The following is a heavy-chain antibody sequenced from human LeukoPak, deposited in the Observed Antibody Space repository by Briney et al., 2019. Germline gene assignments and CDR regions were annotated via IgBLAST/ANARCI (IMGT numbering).Heavy chain of an antibody. J-gene: IGHJ4*02. CDR1: GFTFSTYS. CDR3: ARSIDYGGGYYFDY. Sequence: GGSLRLSCTASGFTFSTYSMNWVRQAPGRGLEWVSSISSSSSYIYYADSVKGRFTISRDNAKNSLYMQMNSLRAEDTALYYYARSIDYGGGYYFDYWGQGTLVTVSS. CDR2: ISSSSSYI. V-gene: IGHV3-21*01. D-gene: IGHD4-23*01.